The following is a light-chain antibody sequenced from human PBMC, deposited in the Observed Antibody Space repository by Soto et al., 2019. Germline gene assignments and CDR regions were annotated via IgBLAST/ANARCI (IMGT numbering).Light chain of an antibody. CDR1: SSNIGSNT. CDR3: QQYGLQGT. CDR2: SNN. V-gene: IGLV1-44*01. Sequence: QSVLTQPPSTSGTPGQRVTISCSGSSSNIGSNTVNWYQHLPGTAPKLLIYSNNQRPSGVPDRFSGSKSGTSASLAVSGLQSEDEADYYCQQYGLQGTFGQGTK. J-gene: IGLJ3*02.